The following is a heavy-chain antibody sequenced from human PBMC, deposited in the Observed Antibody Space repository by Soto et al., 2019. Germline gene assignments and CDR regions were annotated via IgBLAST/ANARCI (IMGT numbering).Heavy chain of an antibody. CDR1: GFTVSRYA. V-gene: IGHV3-23*01. D-gene: IGHD3-22*01. J-gene: IGHJ4*02. CDR3: AKDREYYDSSGYYNY. CDR2: ISGSGGST. Sequence: LRLSWATSGFTVSRYAMRWVRQAPGKGLEWVSAISGSGGSTYYADSVKGRFTISRDNSKNTLYLQMNSLRAEDTAVYYCAKDREYYDSSGYYNYWGQGTLVTVSS.